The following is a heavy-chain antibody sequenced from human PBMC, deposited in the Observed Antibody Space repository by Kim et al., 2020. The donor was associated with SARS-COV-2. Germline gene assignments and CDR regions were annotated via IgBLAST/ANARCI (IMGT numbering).Heavy chain of an antibody. V-gene: IGHV3-23*01. CDR2: ISDRGGST. CDR1: GFTISNYP. D-gene: IGHD3-22*01. CDR3: AKRQVEINMILVAIVSSRNCFDY. J-gene: IGHJ4*02. Sequence: GGSLRLSCVVKGFTISNYPMNWVRQGPGKGLEWVSSISDRGGSTYYADAVKGRFTISRDNAKNTVYLQLNSLRAEDTALYYCAKRQVEINMILVAIVSSRNCFDYWGQGTLVTVSS.